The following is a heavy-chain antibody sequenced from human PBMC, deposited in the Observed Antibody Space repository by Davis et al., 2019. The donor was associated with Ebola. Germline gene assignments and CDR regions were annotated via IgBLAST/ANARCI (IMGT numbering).Heavy chain of an antibody. CDR2: ISGSGGST. CDR1: GFTFSSYW. CDR3: ARGYSSGWRPFDY. D-gene: IGHD6-19*01. Sequence: GESLKISCAASGFTFSSYWMHWVRQAPGKGLEWVSAISGSGGSTYYADSVKGRFTISRDNSKNTLYLQMNSLRAEDTAVYYCARGYSSGWRPFDYWGQGTLVTVSS. J-gene: IGHJ4*02. V-gene: IGHV3-23*01.